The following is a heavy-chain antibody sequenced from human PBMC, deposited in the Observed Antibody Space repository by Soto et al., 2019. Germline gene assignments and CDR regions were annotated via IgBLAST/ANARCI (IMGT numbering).Heavy chain of an antibody. CDR1: GFTFSSYG. D-gene: IGHD3-16*02. Sequence: GGSLRLSCAASGFTFSSYGMHWVRQAPGKGLEWVAVIWYDGSNKYYADSVKGRFTISRDNSKNTLYLQMNSLRAEDTAVYYCAALYYDYIWGSYRNDAFDIWGQGTMVTVSS. J-gene: IGHJ3*02. CDR2: IWYDGSNK. V-gene: IGHV3-33*01. CDR3: AALYYDYIWGSYRNDAFDI.